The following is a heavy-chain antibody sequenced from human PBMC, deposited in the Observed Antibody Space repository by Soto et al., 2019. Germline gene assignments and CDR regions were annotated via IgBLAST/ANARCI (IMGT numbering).Heavy chain of an antibody. J-gene: IGHJ4*02. Sequence: PGGSLRLSCAASGFIFSSYAMNWVRQAPGKGLEWVSGISSSVGSTYYADSVKGRFTISRDNSKNTLYLQMNSLRAEDTAVYYCAKQIVAAGAYYFDYWGQGTLVTVSS. CDR3: AKQIVAAGAYYFDY. CDR2: ISSSVGST. V-gene: IGHV3-23*01. D-gene: IGHD6-13*01. CDR1: GFIFSSYA.